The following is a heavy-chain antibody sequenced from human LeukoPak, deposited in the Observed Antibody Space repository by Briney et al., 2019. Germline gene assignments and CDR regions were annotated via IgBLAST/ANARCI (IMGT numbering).Heavy chain of an antibody. CDR2: MYYSGST. CDR1: GGSISSYY. CDR3: IRSSSWPLYYFDY. J-gene: IGHJ4*02. Sequence: LPETLSLTCTVSGGSISSYYWSWIRQPPGKGLEWIGYMYYSGSTNYNPSLMSRVTISVDTSKNQFSLKLSSVTAADTAVYYCIRSSSWPLYYFDYWGQGTLVTVSS. V-gene: IGHV4-59*01. D-gene: IGHD6-13*01.